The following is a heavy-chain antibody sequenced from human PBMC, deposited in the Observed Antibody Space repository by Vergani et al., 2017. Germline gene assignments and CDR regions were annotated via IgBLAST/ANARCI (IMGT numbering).Heavy chain of an antibody. Sequence: EVQMVESGGGLVKPGGSLRLSCVASGFTFSHYSMNWVRQAPGKGLEWVSGISWNSGSIGYADSVKGRFTISRDNAKNSLYLQMNSLRAEDTALYYCAKDNGGSYSAWFDPWGQGTLVTVSS. V-gene: IGHV3-9*01. CDR1: GFTFSHYS. CDR3: AKDNGGSYSAWFDP. J-gene: IGHJ5*02. CDR2: ISWNSGSI. D-gene: IGHD1-26*01.